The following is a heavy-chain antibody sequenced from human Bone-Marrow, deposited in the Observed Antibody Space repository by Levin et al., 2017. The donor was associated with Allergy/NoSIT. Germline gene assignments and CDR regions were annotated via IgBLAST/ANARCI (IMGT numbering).Heavy chain of an antibody. J-gene: IGHJ6*02. Sequence: SLKISCAASGFTFDDYAMHWVRQAPGKGLEWVSGISWNSGSIGYADSVKGRFTISRDNAKNSLYLQMNSLRAEDTALYYCAKDYCSSTSCYLFGIGWDYYYYGMDVWGQGTTVTVSS. CDR1: GFTFDDYA. CDR3: AKDYCSSTSCYLFGIGWDYYYYGMDV. CDR2: ISWNSGSI. D-gene: IGHD2-2*01. V-gene: IGHV3-9*01.